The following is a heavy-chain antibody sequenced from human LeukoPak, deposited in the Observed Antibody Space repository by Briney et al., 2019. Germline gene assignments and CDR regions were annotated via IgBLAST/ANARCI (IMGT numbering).Heavy chain of an antibody. CDR1: GGSISSYY. V-gene: IGHV4-59*08. CDR3: ARVGATMVRGVIGPDY. D-gene: IGHD3-10*01. Sequence: SETLSLTCTVSGGSISSYYWSWIRQPPGKGLEWIGYIYYSGSTNYNPSLKSRVTISVDTSKNQFSLKLSSVTAADTAVYYCARVGATMVRGVIGPDYWGQGTLVTVSS. J-gene: IGHJ4*02. CDR2: IYYSGST.